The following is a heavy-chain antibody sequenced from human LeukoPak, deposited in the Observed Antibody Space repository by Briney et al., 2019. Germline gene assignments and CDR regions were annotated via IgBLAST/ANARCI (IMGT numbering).Heavy chain of an antibody. CDR2: INPSGGST. D-gene: IGHD6-19*01. Sequence: PSVKVSCKASGYTFTSYNMHWVRQTPGQGLEWMGIINPSGGSTSYAQKFQGRVTMTRDTSTSTVYMELSSLRSEDTAVYYCARYSSGMGYFDYWGQGTLVTVSS. CDR3: ARYSSGMGYFDY. V-gene: IGHV1-46*01. CDR1: GYTFTSYN. J-gene: IGHJ4*02.